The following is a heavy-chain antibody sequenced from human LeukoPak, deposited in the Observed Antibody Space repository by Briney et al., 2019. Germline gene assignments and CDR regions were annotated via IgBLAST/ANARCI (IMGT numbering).Heavy chain of an antibody. CDR2: ISAYNGNT. CDR1: GYTFTSYG. Sequence: ASVKVSCKASGYTFTSYGISWVRQAPGQGLEWMGWISAYNGNTNYAQKLQGRVTMTTDTSTSTAYMELRSLRSDDTAVYYCARYRYYYDSSGYYLVYYWGQGTLVTVSS. D-gene: IGHD3-22*01. V-gene: IGHV1-18*01. CDR3: ARYRYYYDSSGYYLVYY. J-gene: IGHJ4*02.